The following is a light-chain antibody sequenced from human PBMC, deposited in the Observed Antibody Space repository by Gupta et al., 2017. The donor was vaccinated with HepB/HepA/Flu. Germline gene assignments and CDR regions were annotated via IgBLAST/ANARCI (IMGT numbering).Light chain of an antibody. CDR1: QSINNH. J-gene: IGKJ4*01. CDR3: HQRNKCPLT. Sequence: EIVLTQSPATLSLSAGERVTLSCSASQSINNHLAWYQQKPGQAPSLLIYDASTRATTIPPTFISSRSATDFTLATISLVPEDFTVYYCHQRNKCPLTFGGGTRVDIK. V-gene: IGKV3-11*01. CDR2: DAS.